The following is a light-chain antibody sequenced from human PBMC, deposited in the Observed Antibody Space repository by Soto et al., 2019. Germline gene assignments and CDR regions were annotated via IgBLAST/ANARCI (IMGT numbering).Light chain of an antibody. Sequence: EIVLTQSPDTLSLSPGERANLSCRASQSVGSYLAWYQQKPGQAPRLLIYDASNRATAIPAMFSGSGSRTDFTLTISSLELEDFAVYYCQHRNNWLYTFGHGTKLEIK. CDR2: DAS. V-gene: IGKV3-11*01. J-gene: IGKJ2*01. CDR1: QSVGSY. CDR3: QHRNNWLYT.